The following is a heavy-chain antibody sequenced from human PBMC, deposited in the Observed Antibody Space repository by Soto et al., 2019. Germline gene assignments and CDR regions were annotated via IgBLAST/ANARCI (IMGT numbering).Heavy chain of an antibody. CDR2: VSGRSDNT. CDR1: GFTFSRYA. CDR3: ARAPPDSSSWYWFDS. V-gene: IGHV3-23*01. Sequence: GGSLRLSCAASGFTFSRYAMSWVRQAPGQGLEWVSSVSGRSDNTYYADSVKGRFIISRDNSKNTLYLQMSSLRAEDTAVYYCARAPPDSSSWYWFDSWGQGTRVTVS. J-gene: IGHJ5*01. D-gene: IGHD6-13*01.